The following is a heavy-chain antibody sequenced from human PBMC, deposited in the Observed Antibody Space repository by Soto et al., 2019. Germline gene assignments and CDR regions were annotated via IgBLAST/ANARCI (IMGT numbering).Heavy chain of an antibody. J-gene: IGHJ4*02. CDR1: GFTFSSYW. D-gene: IGHD4-17*01. CDR3: ARPNDYGGKFHY. CDR2: INSDGSST. Sequence: EVQLVESGGGVVQPGGSLRLSCAASGFTFSSYWMHWVRQAPGKGLVWVSRINSDGSSTSYADSVKGRFTISRDNAKNTLYLQMNSLRAEDTAVYYCARPNDYGGKFHYWGQGTLVTVSS. V-gene: IGHV3-74*01.